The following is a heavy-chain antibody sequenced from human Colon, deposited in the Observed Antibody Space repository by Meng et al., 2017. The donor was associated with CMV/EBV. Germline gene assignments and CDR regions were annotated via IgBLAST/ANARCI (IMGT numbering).Heavy chain of an antibody. CDR1: GGSITSYV. CDR2: MYTSGST. J-gene: IGHJ2*01. V-gene: IGHV4-4*07. Sequence: QVQLQEPWPGLVKPSETLSLPCTFSGGSITSYVWSWIRQPAGRGLEWIGRMYTSGSTNYNPSLKSRVTMSVDTSKKQFSLKLSSVTAADTAMYYCAKEAPGGNYWYFDLWGRGTLVTVSS. D-gene: IGHD1-26*01. CDR3: AKEAPGGNYWYFDL.